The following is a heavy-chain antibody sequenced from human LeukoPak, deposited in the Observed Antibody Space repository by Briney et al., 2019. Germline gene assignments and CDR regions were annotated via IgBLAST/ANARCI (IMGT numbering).Heavy chain of an antibody. CDR2: ISSSSGTI. CDR3: ARVDYGDYAGEDY. J-gene: IGHJ4*02. Sequence: GGSLRLSCAASGFTFSRFSMNWVRQAPGKGLEWVSYISSSSGTIYYADSVKGRFTISRDNAKNSLYLQTNSLRAEDTAVYYCARVDYGDYAGEDYWGQGTLVTVSS. CDR1: GFTFSRFS. V-gene: IGHV3-48*04. D-gene: IGHD4-17*01.